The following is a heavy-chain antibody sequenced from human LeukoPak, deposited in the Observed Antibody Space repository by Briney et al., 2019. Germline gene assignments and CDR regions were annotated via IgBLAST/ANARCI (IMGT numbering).Heavy chain of an antibody. CDR2: INHSGST. D-gene: IGHD3-22*01. J-gene: IGHJ4*02. V-gene: IGHV4-34*01. CDR3: ARVRMIVVVIDY. Sequence: PSETLSLTCAVYGGSFSGYYWSWIRQPPGKGLEWIGEINHSGSTNYNPSLKSRVTISVDTSKNQFSLKLSSVTAADTAVYYCARVRMIVVVIDYWGQGTLVTVSS. CDR1: GGSFSGYY.